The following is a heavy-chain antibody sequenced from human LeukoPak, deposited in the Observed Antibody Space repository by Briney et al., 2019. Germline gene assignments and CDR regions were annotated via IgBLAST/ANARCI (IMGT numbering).Heavy chain of an antibody. D-gene: IGHD2-15*01. CDR2: IKQDGSEK. J-gene: IGHJ3*02. Sequence: GGSLRLSCAASGFTFSNFWMSWVRQAPGKGLEWVANIKQDGSEKYYVDSVKGRFTISRDNAKNSLYLQMNSLRAEDTAVYYCASYCSGGSCYGDAFDIWGQGTMVTVSS. V-gene: IGHV3-7*01. CDR3: ASYCSGGSCYGDAFDI. CDR1: GFTFSNFW.